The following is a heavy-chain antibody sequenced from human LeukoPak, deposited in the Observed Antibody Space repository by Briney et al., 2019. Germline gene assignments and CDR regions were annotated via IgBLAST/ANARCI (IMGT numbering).Heavy chain of an antibody. V-gene: IGHV3-30*02. J-gene: IGHJ5*02. CDR3: ARGTGTTWGDWFDP. D-gene: IGHD1-7*01. CDR1: GFTFSSYG. Sequence: GGSLRLSCAASGFTFSSYGMHWVRQAPGKGLEWVAFIRYDGSNKYYADSVKGRFTISRDSSKNTLYLQMNSLRGEDTAVYYCARGTGTTWGDWFDPWSQGTLVTVSS. CDR2: IRYDGSNK.